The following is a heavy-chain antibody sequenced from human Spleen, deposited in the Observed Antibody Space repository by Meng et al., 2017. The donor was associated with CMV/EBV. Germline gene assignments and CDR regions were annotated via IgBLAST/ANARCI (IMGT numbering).Heavy chain of an antibody. J-gene: IGHJ4*02. D-gene: IGHD3-3*01. CDR1: FTFSSYA. Sequence: FTFSSYAMHWVRQAPGKGLEWVAVISYDGSNKYYADSVKGLFTISRDNSKNTLYLQMNSLRPEDTALYYCPPEPTHYDLWSGSNEDHWGQGTLVTSPQ. CDR3: PPEPTHYDLWSGSNEDH. V-gene: IGHV3-30*04. CDR2: ISYDGSNK.